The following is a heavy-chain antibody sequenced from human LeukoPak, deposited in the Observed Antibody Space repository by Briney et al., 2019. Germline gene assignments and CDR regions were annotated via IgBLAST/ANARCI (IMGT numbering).Heavy chain of an antibody. CDR1: GYTFTGYY. V-gene: IGHV1-2*02. CDR2: INPNSGGT. Sequence: GASVKVSCKASGYTFTGYYMHWVRQAPGQGLEWMGWINPNSGGTNYAQKFQGRVTMTRDTSISTAYMELSRVRSDDTAVYYCATRATDSGSYSPLDYWGQGTLVTVSS. J-gene: IGHJ4*02. CDR3: ATRATDSGSYSPLDY. D-gene: IGHD1-26*01.